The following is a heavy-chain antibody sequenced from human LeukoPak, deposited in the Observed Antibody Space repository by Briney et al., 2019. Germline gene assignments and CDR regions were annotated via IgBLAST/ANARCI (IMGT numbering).Heavy chain of an antibody. CDR2: ISYDGSNK. V-gene: IGHV3-30*04. CDR1: GFTFSSYA. D-gene: IGHD3-10*01. J-gene: IGHJ4*02. Sequence: GGSLRLSCAASGFTFSSYAMHWARQAPGKGLEWVAVISYDGSNKYYADSVKGRFTISRDNSKNTLYLQMNSLRAEDTAVYYCARDMSYYGSGSFNYWGQGTLVTVSS. CDR3: ARDMSYYGSGSFNY.